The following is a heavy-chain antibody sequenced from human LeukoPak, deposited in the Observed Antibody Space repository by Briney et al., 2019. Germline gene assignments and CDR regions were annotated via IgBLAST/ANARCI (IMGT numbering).Heavy chain of an antibody. CDR2: ISGSGGST. V-gene: IGHV3-23*01. J-gene: IGHJ4*02. Sequence: PGGXLRLSCAASGFTFSSYAMSWVRQAPGKGLEGVSAISGSGGSTYYADSVKGRFTISRDNSKNTLYLQMNSLRAEDTAVYYCGKDLALYSSGWYIDYWGQGTLVTVSS. CDR1: GFTFSSYA. CDR3: GKDLALYSSGWYIDY. D-gene: IGHD6-19*01.